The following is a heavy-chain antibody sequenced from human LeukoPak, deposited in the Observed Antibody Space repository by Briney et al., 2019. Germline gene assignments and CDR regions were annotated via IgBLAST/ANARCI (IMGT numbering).Heavy chain of an antibody. CDR1: GGSISSYY. Sequence: PSETLSLTCTVSGGSISSYYWSWIRQPAGKGLEWIGRIYTSGSTNYNPSLKSRVTMSVDTSKNQFPLKLSSVTAADTAVYYCARDGYNYRLAANDAFDIWGQGTMVTVSS. CDR2: IYTSGST. D-gene: IGHD5-24*01. V-gene: IGHV4-4*07. J-gene: IGHJ3*02. CDR3: ARDGYNYRLAANDAFDI.